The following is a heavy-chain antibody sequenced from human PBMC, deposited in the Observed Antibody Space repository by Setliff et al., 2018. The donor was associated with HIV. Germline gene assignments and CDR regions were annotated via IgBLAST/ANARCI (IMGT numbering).Heavy chain of an antibody. J-gene: IGHJ4*02. CDR3: TTAGHGSLDFDY. CDR1: GFTFGSYW. CDR2: IKSEADGGTE. Sequence: GGSLRLSCAASGFTFGSYWMSWVRQAPGKGLEWIGRIKSEADGGTEESAAFLKGRFTISRDDSKNTPFLQMNSLKVEDTALYYCTTAGHGSLDFDYWGQGTRVTVSS. D-gene: IGHD1-1*01. V-gene: IGHV3-15*01.